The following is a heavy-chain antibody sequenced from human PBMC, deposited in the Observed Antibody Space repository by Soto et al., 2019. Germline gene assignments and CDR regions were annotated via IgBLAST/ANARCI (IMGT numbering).Heavy chain of an antibody. D-gene: IGHD6-13*01. J-gene: IGHJ5*02. CDR3: ARAPVGRFDP. Sequence: SETLCLTCTVSGGSISSGDYYWSWIRQHPGKGLEWIGNIYYRGSTYYNPSLKSRVTISADTSKNQFFLKLSSVTAADTAVYYCARAPVGRFDPWGQGTLVTVSS. CDR2: IYYRGST. V-gene: IGHV4-31*03. CDR1: GGSISSGDYY.